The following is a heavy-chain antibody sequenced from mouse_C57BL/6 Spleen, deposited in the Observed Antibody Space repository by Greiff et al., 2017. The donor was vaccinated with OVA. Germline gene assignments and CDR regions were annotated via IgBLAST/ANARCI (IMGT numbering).Heavy chain of an antibody. D-gene: IGHD1-1*01. Sequence: QVQLQQPGAELVMPGASVKLSCKASGYTFTSYWMHWVKQRPGQGLEWIGAIDPSDSYTNYNQQFKGKSTLTVDKSSSTAYMQSSSLTSEDSAVNYVARTTLVARYWDYGDKGTTLTVTS. V-gene: IGHV1-69*01. CDR3: ARTTLVARYWDY. CDR2: IDPSDSYT. CDR1: GYTFTSYW. J-gene: IGHJ2*01.